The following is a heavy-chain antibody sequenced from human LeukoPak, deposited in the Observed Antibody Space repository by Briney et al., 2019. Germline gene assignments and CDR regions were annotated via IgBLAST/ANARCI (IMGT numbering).Heavy chain of an antibody. CDR2: IIPIFGTA. Sequence: ASVKVSCKASGGTFSSYAISWVRQAPGQGLEWMGGIIPIFGTANYAQKFQGRVTITADESTSTAYMELSSLRSEDTAVYYCARDVRKQWLDFGHYGMDAWGQGTTVTVSS. J-gene: IGHJ6*02. CDR3: ARDVRKQWLDFGHYGMDA. CDR1: GGTFSSYA. V-gene: IGHV1-69*13. D-gene: IGHD6-19*01.